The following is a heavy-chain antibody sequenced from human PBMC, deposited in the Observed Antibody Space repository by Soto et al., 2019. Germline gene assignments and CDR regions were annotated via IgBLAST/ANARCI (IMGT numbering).Heavy chain of an antibody. CDR2: ISAYNGNT. Sequence: QVQLVQSGAEVKKPGASVKVSCKASGYTFTSYGISWVRQAPGQGLEWMGWISAYNGNTNYAQKLQGRVTMTTDTSRXTAYMELRSLRSDDTAVYYCARDVMDYGDFDAFDIWGQGTMVTVSS. CDR1: GYTFTSYG. D-gene: IGHD4-17*01. J-gene: IGHJ3*02. CDR3: ARDVMDYGDFDAFDI. V-gene: IGHV1-18*01.